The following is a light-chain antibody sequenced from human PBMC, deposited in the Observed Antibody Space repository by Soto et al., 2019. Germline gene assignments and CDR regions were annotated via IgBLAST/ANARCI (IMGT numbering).Light chain of an antibody. CDR1: TSDIAGHNY. Sequence: QSALAQPASVSGSPGQSITISCTGTTSDIAGHNYVSWYQQHPGKPPKLLIYEVTSRASGVSHRFSGSKSGNTASLTISGLQAEDEAEYYCNSYTSASFYVFGTGTKVTVL. J-gene: IGLJ1*01. CDR3: NSYTSASFYV. V-gene: IGLV2-14*01. CDR2: EVT.